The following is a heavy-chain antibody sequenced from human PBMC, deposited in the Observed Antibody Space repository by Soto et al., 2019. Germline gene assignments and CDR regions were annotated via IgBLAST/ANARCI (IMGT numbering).Heavy chain of an antibody. CDR2: IYHSGST. Sequence: SETLSLTCAVSGGSISSGGYSWSWIRQPPGKGLEWIGYIYHSGSTYYNPSLKSRVTISVDRSKNQFSLKLSSVTAADTAVYYCARVVTMVRGVPTWPYYYYYGMDVWGQGTTVTVSS. J-gene: IGHJ6*02. D-gene: IGHD3-10*01. CDR3: ARVVTMVRGVPTWPYYYYYGMDV. V-gene: IGHV4-30-2*01. CDR1: GGSISSGGYS.